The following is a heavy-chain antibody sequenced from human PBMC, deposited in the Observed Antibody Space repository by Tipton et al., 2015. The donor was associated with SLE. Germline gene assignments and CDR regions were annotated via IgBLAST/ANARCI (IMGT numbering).Heavy chain of an antibody. CDR2: VYFVGNT. Sequence: TLSLTCTVSGGSIRGTSYYWGWIRQPPGKGLEWIGSVYFVGNTNYNPSLKSRVTISVDTSKNQFSLTLTSVTAADTAVYYCARDPYDSWSDYQATFDYWGQGTLVTVSP. CDR1: GGSIRGTSYY. J-gene: IGHJ4*02. CDR3: ARDPYDSWSDYQATFDY. D-gene: IGHD3-3*01. V-gene: IGHV4-39*07.